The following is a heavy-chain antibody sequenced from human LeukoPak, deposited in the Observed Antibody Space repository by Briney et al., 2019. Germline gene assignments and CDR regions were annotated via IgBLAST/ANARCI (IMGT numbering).Heavy chain of an antibody. CDR3: ARGIGASSGWYLIDY. V-gene: IGHV1-3*01. D-gene: IGHD6-19*01. J-gene: IGHJ4*02. CDR1: EYTFTSYA. Sequence: GASVTVSCKASEYTFTSYAIHWVRQAPGQRLEWMGWINAGNGNTKYSQKFQGRVTITRDTSASTAYMGLSSLRSEDTAVYYCARGIGASSGWYLIDYWGQGTLVTVSS. CDR2: INAGNGNT.